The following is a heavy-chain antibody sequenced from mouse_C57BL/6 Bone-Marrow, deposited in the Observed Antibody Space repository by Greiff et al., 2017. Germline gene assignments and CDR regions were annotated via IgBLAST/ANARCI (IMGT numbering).Heavy chain of an antibody. CDR3: ARYGSSYTAWFAY. CDR2: LWSSGST. CDR1: GFSLTSYG. J-gene: IGHJ3*01. D-gene: IGHD1-1*01. V-gene: IGHV2-2*01. Sequence: VQLQQSGPGLVQPSQSLSITCTVSGFSLTSYGVHWVRQSPGKGLEWLGVLWSSGSTDYNAAFISRLSISKDNSKSQVFFRMNSLQADDTAIYYCARYGSSYTAWFAYWGKGTLVTVSA.